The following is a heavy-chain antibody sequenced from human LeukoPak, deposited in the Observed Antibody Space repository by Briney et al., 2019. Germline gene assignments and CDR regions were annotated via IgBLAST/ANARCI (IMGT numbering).Heavy chain of an antibody. Sequence: ASVKVSCKASGHTFTDYYMHWVRQAPGQGLEWMGWINPNSGATNYAQKFQGRVTMTRDTSITTVYMELSRLRSDDTAVYYRARAREYHLPPTDYWGQGTLVTVSS. CDR1: GHTFTDYY. CDR3: ARAREYHLPPTDY. J-gene: IGHJ4*02. D-gene: IGHD2-2*01. V-gene: IGHV1-2*02. CDR2: INPNSGAT.